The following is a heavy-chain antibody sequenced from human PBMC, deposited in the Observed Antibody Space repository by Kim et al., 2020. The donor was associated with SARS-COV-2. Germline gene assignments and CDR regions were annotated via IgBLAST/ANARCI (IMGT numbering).Heavy chain of an antibody. CDR1: GGSISSYY. D-gene: IGHD4-4*01. CDR2: VYYSGNT. J-gene: IGHJ4*02. Sequence: SETLSLSCTVSGGSISSYYWSWIRQPPGKGLEWIGYVYYSGNTNYNPSLNYNPSLKSRVTMSVDTSENQFSLRLSSVTAADTAVYYCAGYHYDYSHELHFEYWARETWSPSPQ. CDR3: AGYHYDYSHELHFEY. V-gene: IGHV4-59*13.